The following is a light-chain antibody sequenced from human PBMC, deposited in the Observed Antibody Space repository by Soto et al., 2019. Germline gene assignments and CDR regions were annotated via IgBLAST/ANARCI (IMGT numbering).Light chain of an antibody. Sequence: QAVVTQPPSVSGAPGQRVTISCTGNSSNLGAGYDVHWYQRLPGAAPKLVIFGNRNRPSGVPERFSGSKSGTSASLAITGLQAEDEADYYCQAYDYSLTASVFGGGTKLTVL. CDR3: QAYDYSLTASV. CDR2: GNR. J-gene: IGLJ3*02. CDR1: SSNLGAGYD. V-gene: IGLV1-40*01.